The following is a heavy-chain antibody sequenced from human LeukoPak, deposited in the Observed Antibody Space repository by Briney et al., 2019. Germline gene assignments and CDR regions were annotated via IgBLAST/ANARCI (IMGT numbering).Heavy chain of an antibody. J-gene: IGHJ4*02. D-gene: IGHD2-21*01. V-gene: IGHV4-34*01. CDR1: GGSFSGYY. CDR2: INHSGST. Sequence: SETLSLTCAVYGGSFSGYYWSWIRQPPGKGLEWIGEINHSGSTNYNPSLKSRVTISVDTSKNQFSLKLSSVTAADTAVYYCARHGGHYQSDDWGQGTLVTVSS. CDR3: ARHGGHYQSDD.